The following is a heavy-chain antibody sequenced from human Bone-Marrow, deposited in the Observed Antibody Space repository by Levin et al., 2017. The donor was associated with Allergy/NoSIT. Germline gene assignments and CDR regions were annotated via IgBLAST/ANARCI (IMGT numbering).Heavy chain of an antibody. D-gene: IGHD3-16*02. J-gene: IGHJ4*02. CDR2: FYYSGST. V-gene: IGHV4-30-4*01. Sequence: PSETLSLTCTVSGGSISSGDYYWSWIRQPPGKGLEWIGYFYYSGSTYYNPSLKSRVIISVDTSKNQFSLKLSSVTAADTAVYYCARTYYEYVWGSFRIGYFDSWGQGTLVTVSS. CDR3: ARTYYEYVWGSFRIGYFDS. CDR1: GGSISSGDYY.